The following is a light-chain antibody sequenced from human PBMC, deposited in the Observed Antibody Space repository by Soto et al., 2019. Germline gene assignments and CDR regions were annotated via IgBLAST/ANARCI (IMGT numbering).Light chain of an antibody. CDR2: KAS. V-gene: IGKV1-5*03. CDR1: QSIRSW. CDR3: QQSNTYPWT. J-gene: IGKJ1*01. Sequence: DIQMTQSPSTLSASVGDRVTITCRASQSIRSWLAWYQQKPGKAPKLLIYKASSLQSGVPSRFSGSGSETEFTLTISSLQPDDFATYFCQQSNTYPWTFGQVTKVEIK.